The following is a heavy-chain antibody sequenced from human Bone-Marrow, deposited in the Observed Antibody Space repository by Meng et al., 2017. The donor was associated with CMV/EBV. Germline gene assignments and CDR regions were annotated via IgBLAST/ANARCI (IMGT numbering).Heavy chain of an antibody. CDR2: ISAYNGNT. CDR1: GYTFTSYG. J-gene: IGHJ4*02. Sequence: ASVKVFCKASGYTFTSYGISWVRQAPGQGLEWMGWISAYNGNTNYAQKLQGRVTMTTDTSTSTAYMELRSLRSDDTAVYYCASIRGYSGYGPDDYWGQGNLVTVSS. D-gene: IGHD5-12*01. CDR3: ASIRGYSGYGPDDY. V-gene: IGHV1-18*01.